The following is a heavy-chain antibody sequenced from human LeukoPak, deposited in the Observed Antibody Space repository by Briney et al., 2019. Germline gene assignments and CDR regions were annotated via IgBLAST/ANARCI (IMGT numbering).Heavy chain of an antibody. CDR2: MNPNSGNT. CDR1: GYTFTSYD. V-gene: IGHV1-8*03. D-gene: IGHD2-8*01. J-gene: IGHJ5*02. Sequence: ASVTVSCKASGYTFTSYDINWVRQATGQGLEWMGWMNPNSGNTGYAQKFQGRVTITRNTSISTAYMELSSLRSEDTAVYYCARDVGYCTNGVCYILLWFDPWGQGTLVTVSS. CDR3: ARDVGYCTNGVCYILLWFDP.